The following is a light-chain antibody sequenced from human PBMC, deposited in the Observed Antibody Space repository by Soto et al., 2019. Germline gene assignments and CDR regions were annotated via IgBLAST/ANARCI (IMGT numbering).Light chain of an antibody. V-gene: IGKV3-15*01. Sequence: EIVMTQSPATLSVSPGERATLSCRASQSVRKNLAWYQQKPGQGPRLLIYGASTRATAIPARFSGSGSGTEFTLTISSLQSEDFAVYYCQQYNNWPPTTFGQGTKVDIK. J-gene: IGKJ1*01. CDR2: GAS. CDR1: QSVRKN. CDR3: QQYNNWPPTT.